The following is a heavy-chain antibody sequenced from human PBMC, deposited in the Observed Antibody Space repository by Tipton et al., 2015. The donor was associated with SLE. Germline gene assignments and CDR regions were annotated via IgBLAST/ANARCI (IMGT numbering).Heavy chain of an antibody. Sequence: TLSLTCTVSGGSISSSSYYWGWIRQPPGKGLEWIGSIYYSGSTYYNPSLKSRVTISVDTSKNQFSLKLSSVTAADTAVYYCARVGDEAAAALGYWGQGTPVTVSS. V-gene: IGHV4-39*07. J-gene: IGHJ4*02. CDR1: GGSISSSSYY. CDR3: ARVGDEAAAALGY. CDR2: IYYSGST. D-gene: IGHD6-13*01.